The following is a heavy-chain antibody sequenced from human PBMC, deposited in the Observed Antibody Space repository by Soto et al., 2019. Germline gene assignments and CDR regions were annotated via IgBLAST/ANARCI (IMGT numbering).Heavy chain of an antibody. CDR3: ARHAYSSSWSNWFDP. D-gene: IGHD6-13*01. CDR1: GGSISSYY. V-gene: IGHV4-59*08. J-gene: IGHJ5*02. CDR2: IYYSGST. Sequence: SETLSLTCXVSGGSISSYYWSWIRQPPGKGLEWIGYIYYSGSTNYNPSLESRVTISVDTSKNQFSLKLSSVTAADTAVYYCARHAYSSSWSNWFDPWGQGTLVTVSS.